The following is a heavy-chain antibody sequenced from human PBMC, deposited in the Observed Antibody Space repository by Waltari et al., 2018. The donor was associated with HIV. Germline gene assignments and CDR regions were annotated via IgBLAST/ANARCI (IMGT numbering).Heavy chain of an antibody. CDR1: GYTFTGYF. V-gene: IGHV1-2*02. J-gene: IGHJ4*02. CDR3: ARDWGDPFFDY. D-gene: IGHD7-27*01. Sequence: QVQLVQSGAEVKKPGASVKVSCKASGYTFTGYFLHWVRQAPGQGLEWVGWIDPNSGVTMFSQKFQGRATMTRDTSINTAYMELTRLRSNDTAVYYGARDWGDPFFDYWGQGALVTVAS. CDR2: IDPNSGVT.